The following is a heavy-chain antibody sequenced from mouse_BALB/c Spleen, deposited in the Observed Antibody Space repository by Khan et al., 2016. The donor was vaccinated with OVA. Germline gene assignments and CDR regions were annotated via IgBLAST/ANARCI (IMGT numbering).Heavy chain of an antibody. J-gene: IGHJ2*01. D-gene: IGHD1-1*01. CDR3: ARIYGGDFDC. Sequence: EVKLLESGPGLVKPSQSLSLTYTVSGFSITSDYAWNWIRQFPGNKLEWMGFISYSGNTNYNPSLKSRISITRDTSKNQFFLQLNSVTTEDTATYYCARIYGGDFDCWGQGTTLTVSS. CDR2: ISYSGNT. CDR1: GFSITSDYA. V-gene: IGHV3-2*02.